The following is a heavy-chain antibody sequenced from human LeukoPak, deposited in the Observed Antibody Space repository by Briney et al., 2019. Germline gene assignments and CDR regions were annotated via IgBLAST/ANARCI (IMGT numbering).Heavy chain of an antibody. J-gene: IGHJ4*02. Sequence: ASVKVSCKASGYTFTGYYMHWVRQAPGQGFEWMGWINPNSGGTNYAQKFQGRVTMTRDTSISTAYMELSRLRSDDTAVYYCARGFEGIAAAGFDYWGQGTLVTVSS. V-gene: IGHV1-2*02. CDR1: GYTFTGYY. CDR3: ARGFEGIAAAGFDY. CDR2: INPNSGGT. D-gene: IGHD6-13*01.